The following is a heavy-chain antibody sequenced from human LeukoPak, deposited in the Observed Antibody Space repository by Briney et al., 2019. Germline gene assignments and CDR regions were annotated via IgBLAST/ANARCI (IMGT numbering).Heavy chain of an antibody. CDR2: IHYSGST. J-gene: IGHJ4*02. CDR1: GASISSDY. V-gene: IGHV4-59*08. D-gene: IGHD3-22*01. CDR3: ARQSSGCYDY. Sequence: SETLSLTCTVSGASISSDYWSWIRQPPGKGLEWIGYIHYSGSTNYNPSLKSRVTISIDTSKHQFSLKLSSVTAADTAVYYCARQSSGCYDYWGQGTLVTVSS.